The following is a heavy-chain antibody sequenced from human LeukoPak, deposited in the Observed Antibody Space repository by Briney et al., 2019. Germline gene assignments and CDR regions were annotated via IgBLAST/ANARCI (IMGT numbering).Heavy chain of an antibody. V-gene: IGHV3-21*01. CDR3: ARGRLSNWSYYGGFDY. CDR1: GFTFSSYS. Sequence: PGGSLRLSCAASGFTFSSYSMNWVRQAPGKGLEWVSSISSSSSYIYYADSVKGRFTISRENAKNSLYLQMNSLRAGDTAVYYCARGRLSNWSYYGGFDYWGQGTLVTVSS. D-gene: IGHD1-26*01. J-gene: IGHJ4*02. CDR2: ISSSSSYI.